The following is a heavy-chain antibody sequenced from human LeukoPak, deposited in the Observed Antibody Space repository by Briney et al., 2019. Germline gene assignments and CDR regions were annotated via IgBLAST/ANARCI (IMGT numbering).Heavy chain of an antibody. J-gene: IGHJ6*02. CDR1: GGSFSGYY. Sequence: PSETLSLTCAVYGGSFSGYYWSWIRRPPGKGLEWIGEINHSGSTNYNPSLKSRVTISADTSKNQFSLKLSSVTAADTAVYYCAREPLGGYPPTGMDVWGQGTTITVSS. V-gene: IGHV4-34*01. CDR2: INHSGST. CDR3: AREPLGGYPPTGMDV. D-gene: IGHD3-22*01.